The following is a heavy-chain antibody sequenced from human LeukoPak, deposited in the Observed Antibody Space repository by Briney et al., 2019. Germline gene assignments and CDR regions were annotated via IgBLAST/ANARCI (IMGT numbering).Heavy chain of an antibody. Sequence: GGSLRLSCAASGFTFSKYAMIWVRPAPVRGLEWVAGISAIGGSTNYADSLKGRFTLPRDNSKNTLYLQMNRLRAEDTAVYYCAKERSSSWYPSYMYVWGKGTTVTVSS. CDR1: GFTFSKYA. D-gene: IGHD6-13*01. CDR3: AKERSSSWYPSYMYV. J-gene: IGHJ6*03. CDR2: ISAIGGST. V-gene: IGHV3-23*01.